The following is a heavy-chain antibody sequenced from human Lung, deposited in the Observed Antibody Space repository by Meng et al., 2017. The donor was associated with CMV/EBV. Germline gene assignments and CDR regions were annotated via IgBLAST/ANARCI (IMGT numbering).Heavy chain of an antibody. CDR3: ARDTPPVAIRFDY. D-gene: IGHD2-15*01. Sequence: GEXXRISCEASGFTFSTYWMSWVRQSPKGLEWVANIGQDGIENYYVDSVKGRFTISRDNAKSSLFLQMNILRAEDTAVYFCARDTPPVAIRFDYWGKGRXVTVSS. V-gene: IGHV3-7*01. J-gene: IGHJ4*02. CDR2: IGQDGIEN. CDR1: GFTFSTYW.